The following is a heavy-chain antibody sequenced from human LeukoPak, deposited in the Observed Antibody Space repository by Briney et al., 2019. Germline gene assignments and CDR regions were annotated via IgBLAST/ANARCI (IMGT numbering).Heavy chain of an antibody. Sequence: GGSLRLSCAASGFTVSSNYMSWVRQAPGKGLEWVSVIYSGGSTYYADSVKGRFTISRDNSKNTLYLQMNTLIADDTAVYYCAKDRGVLRFFGGDSWGQGTLVTVSS. CDR3: AKDRGVLRFFGGDS. D-gene: IGHD3-3*01. J-gene: IGHJ4*02. V-gene: IGHV3-53*05. CDR2: IYSGGST. CDR1: GFTVSSNY.